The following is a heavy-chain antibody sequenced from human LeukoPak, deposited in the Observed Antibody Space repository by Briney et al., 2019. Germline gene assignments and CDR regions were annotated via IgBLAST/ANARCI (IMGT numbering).Heavy chain of an antibody. CDR2: IYYSGST. J-gene: IGHJ4*02. Sequence: SETLSLTCTVSGGSISSYDWNWIRQPPGKGLEWIGYIYYSGSTHYNPSLDSRVTISVDTSKNQFSLRLSSVTAAETAVYYCARGYGSGYYYVPYDFWGQGTLVTVSS. V-gene: IGHV4-59*01. CDR3: ARGYGSGYYYVPYDF. CDR1: GGSISSYD. D-gene: IGHD3-22*01.